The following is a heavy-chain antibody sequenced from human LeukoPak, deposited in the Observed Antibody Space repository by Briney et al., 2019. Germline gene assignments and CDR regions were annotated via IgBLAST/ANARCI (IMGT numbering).Heavy chain of an antibody. CDR1: GFTFSSYS. Sequence: GGSLRLSCAASGFTFSSYSMNWVRQAPGKGLEWVSSISSSSSYIYYADSVKGRFTISRDNAKNSLYLQMNSLRAEDTAVYYCARGAYDILTGYFRYNWFDPWGQGTLVTVSS. J-gene: IGHJ5*02. CDR3: ARGAYDILTGYFRYNWFDP. D-gene: IGHD3-9*01. V-gene: IGHV3-21*01. CDR2: ISSSSSYI.